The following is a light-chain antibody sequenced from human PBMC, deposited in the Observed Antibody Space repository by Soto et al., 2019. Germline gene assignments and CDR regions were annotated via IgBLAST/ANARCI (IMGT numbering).Light chain of an antibody. CDR1: QSIGSW. J-gene: IGKJ1*01. CDR3: QQYNSYWT. CDR2: DAS. Sequence: DIQMTQSPSTLSASVGDRVTITCRASQSIGSWLAWYQQKPGKAPKLLIYDASSLESGVPSRFSGSGSGTEFTLTISSLQPDDFATYYCQQYNSYWTFGQGAKVDIK. V-gene: IGKV1-5*01.